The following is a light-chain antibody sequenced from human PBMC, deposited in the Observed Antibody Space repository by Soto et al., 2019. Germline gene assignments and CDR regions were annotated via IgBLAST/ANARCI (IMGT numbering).Light chain of an antibody. Sequence: DIQMTQSPSSVSASVGDSVTMTCRASQGITNGLAWYQQKPGKEPKPLIYGASSLQSGVPSRFSGGGSGTEFILTSTGLQTEDFATYLCQQRYSTPYTFGQGTKLEIK. CDR3: QQRYSTPYT. J-gene: IGKJ2*01. CDR1: QGITNG. V-gene: IGKV1-12*01. CDR2: GAS.